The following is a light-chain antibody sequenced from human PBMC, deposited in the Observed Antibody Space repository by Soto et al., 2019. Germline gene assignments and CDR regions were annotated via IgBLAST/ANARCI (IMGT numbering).Light chain of an antibody. CDR3: SSYTSSSTLDV. CDR1: SSDVGGYNY. Sequence: QSVLTQPASVSGSPGQSITISCTGTSSDVGGYNYGSWYQQHPGKAPKLMIYEVSNRPSGVSNRFSGSKSGNTASLTISGLQAEDEADYYCSSYTSSSTLDVFGTGTRSPS. V-gene: IGLV2-14*01. CDR2: EVS. J-gene: IGLJ1*01.